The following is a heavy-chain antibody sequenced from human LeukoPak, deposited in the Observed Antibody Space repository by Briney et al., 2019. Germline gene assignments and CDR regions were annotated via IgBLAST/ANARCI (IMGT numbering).Heavy chain of an antibody. J-gene: IGHJ4*02. CDR3: ARGFGSSPYYDSSGYSFPAPYFDY. Sequence: GASVKVSCKASGYPFISYYMHWVRQAPGQGLEWMGWINPNSGGTNYAQKFQGRVTMTRDTSISTAYMELSRLRSDDTAVYYCARGFGSSPYYDSSGYSFPAPYFDYWGQGTLVTVSS. CDR2: INPNSGGT. V-gene: IGHV1-2*02. D-gene: IGHD3-22*01. CDR1: GYPFISYY.